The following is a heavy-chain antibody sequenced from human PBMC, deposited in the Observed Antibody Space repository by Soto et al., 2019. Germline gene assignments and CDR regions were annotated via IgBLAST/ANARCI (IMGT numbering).Heavy chain of an antibody. V-gene: IGHV1-18*01. D-gene: IGHD2-2*01. CDR1: GYTFTSYG. J-gene: IGHJ6*02. CDR2: ISAYNGNT. CDR3: ARDRAKVTPAAIDGMDV. Sequence: QVQLVQSGAEVKKPGASVKVSGKASGYTFTSYGISWVRQAPGQGLEWMGWISAYNGNTNDAQKLQGRVTMTTDTSTSTAYMELRSLRSDDTAVYYCARDRAKVTPAAIDGMDVWGQGTTVTVSS.